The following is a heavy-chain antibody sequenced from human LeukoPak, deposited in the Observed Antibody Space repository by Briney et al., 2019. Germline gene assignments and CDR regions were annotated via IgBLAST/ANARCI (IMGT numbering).Heavy chain of an antibody. CDR1: GFTVSSNY. CDR3: GIFMDVVPGSMS. D-gene: IGHD2-2*01. V-gene: IGHV4-34*08. Sequence: GSLRLSCAASGFTVSSNYMSWIRQAPGKGLEWIGEISHGGITKHNPSLKSRVTMSQDTSKRQFSLKMNSMTAADTGVYYCGIFMDVVPGSMSWGLGTLVTVSS. CDR2: ISHGGIT. J-gene: IGHJ4*02.